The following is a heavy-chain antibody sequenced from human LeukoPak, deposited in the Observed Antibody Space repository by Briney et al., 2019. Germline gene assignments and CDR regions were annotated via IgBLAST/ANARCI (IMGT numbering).Heavy chain of an antibody. CDR3: ARHSSSSSETSDY. CDR2: ISYDGSNK. J-gene: IGHJ4*02. V-gene: IGHV3-30*03. Sequence: GRSLRLSCAASGFTLSTYGMHWVRQAPGKGLEWVAVISYDGSNKYYADSVKGRFTISRDNSKNTLYLQMNSLRAEDTAVYYCARHSSSSSETSDYWGQGTLVTVSS. CDR1: GFTLSTYG. D-gene: IGHD6-6*01.